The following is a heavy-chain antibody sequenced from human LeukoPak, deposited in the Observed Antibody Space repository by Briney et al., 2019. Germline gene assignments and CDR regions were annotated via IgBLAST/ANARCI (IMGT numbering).Heavy chain of an antibody. CDR1: VFLLSGFG. V-gene: IGHV3-30*02. J-gene: IGHJ6*03. CDR3: ATLVNWGYYYYYMDV. D-gene: IGHD7-27*01. Sequence: GGSLSLSCEPSVFLLSGFGMHWVRHSPGGGLEWIAFICYDGSEKYYRDSVKGRFNISRDSSKNTLYLQMNSLRAEDTAVYYCATLVNWGYYYYYMDVWGKGTTVTISS. CDR2: ICYDGSEK.